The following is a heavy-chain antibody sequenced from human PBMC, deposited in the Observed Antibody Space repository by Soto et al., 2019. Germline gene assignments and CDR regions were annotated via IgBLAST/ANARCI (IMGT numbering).Heavy chain of an antibody. J-gene: IGHJ6*02. CDR2: IIPIFGTA. D-gene: IGHD2-15*01. Sequence: QVQLVQSGAEVKKPGSSVKVSCKATGGTFSSYAISWVRQAPGQGLEWMGGIIPIFGTAKYAQKFQGRVTITADESTSTGYMELSTLRSEDTAVYYCARSQGGSSSLDIYYYYYYGMDVWGQGTTVTVSS. CDR3: ARSQGGSSSLDIYYYYYYGMDV. CDR1: GGTFSSYA. V-gene: IGHV1-69*01.